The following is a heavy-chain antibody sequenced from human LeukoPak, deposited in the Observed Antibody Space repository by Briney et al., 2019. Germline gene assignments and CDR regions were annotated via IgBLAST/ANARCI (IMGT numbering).Heavy chain of an antibody. Sequence: GASVKVSCKASGYTFTSYGISWVRQAPGQGLEWMGWISAYNGNTNYAQKLQGRVTMTTDTSTSTAYMELRSLRSDDTAVYYCASGRWRHPKGGYFDYWGQGTLVTVSS. V-gene: IGHV1-18*01. J-gene: IGHJ4*02. CDR1: GYTFTSYG. CDR2: ISAYNGNT. CDR3: ASGRWRHPKGGYFDY. D-gene: IGHD5-24*01.